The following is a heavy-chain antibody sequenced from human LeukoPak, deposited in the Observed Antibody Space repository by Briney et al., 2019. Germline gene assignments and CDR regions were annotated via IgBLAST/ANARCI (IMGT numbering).Heavy chain of an antibody. Sequence: GGSLRLSCAASGFTFSSYAMNWVRQAPGKGLEWVSGISGRGDTTYYADSVRGRFTISRDNSKNTLYLQMNSLRAEDTAFYYCAKDRGNLCSGASCYSGGGVYYFDYWGQGALVTVSS. CDR1: GFTFSSYA. CDR2: ISGRGDTT. CDR3: AKDRGNLCSGASCYSGGGVYYFDY. V-gene: IGHV3-23*01. D-gene: IGHD2-15*01. J-gene: IGHJ4*02.